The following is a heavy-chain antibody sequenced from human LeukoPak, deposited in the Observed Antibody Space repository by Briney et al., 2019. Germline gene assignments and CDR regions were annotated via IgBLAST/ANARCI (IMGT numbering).Heavy chain of an antibody. D-gene: IGHD6-6*01. Sequence: PSETLSLTCTVSGGSISSSSYYWGWIRQPPGKGLEGIGSIYYSGSTYYNPSLKSRVTISVDTSKNQFSLKLSSVTAADTAVYYCARLTSIAARPGYFQHWGQGTLVTVSS. CDR2: IYYSGST. CDR1: GGSISSSSYY. J-gene: IGHJ1*01. CDR3: ARLTSIAARPGYFQH. V-gene: IGHV4-39*01.